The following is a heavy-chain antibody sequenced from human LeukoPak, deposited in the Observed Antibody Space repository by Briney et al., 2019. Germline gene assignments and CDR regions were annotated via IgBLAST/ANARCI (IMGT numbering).Heavy chain of an antibody. V-gene: IGHV1-69*04. CDR3: ARRGLRGSDYYRVDS. D-gene: IGHD4-17*01. CDR1: GGTFSSYA. J-gene: IGHJ4*02. CDR2: IIPILGIA. Sequence: VASVKVSCKASGGTFSSYAISWVRQAPGQGLEWMGRIIPILGIANYAQKFQGRVTITADKSTSTAYMELSSLRSEDTAVYYCARRGLRGSDYYRVDSWGQGTLVTVSS.